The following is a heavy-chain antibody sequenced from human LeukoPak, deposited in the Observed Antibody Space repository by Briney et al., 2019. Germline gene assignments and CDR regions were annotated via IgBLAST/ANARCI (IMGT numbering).Heavy chain of an antibody. CDR1: GGSISSSSYY. CDR3: ERHRKYYDILTGYYEGAFDI. V-gene: IGHV4-39*01. J-gene: IGHJ3*02. Sequence: PSETLSLTCTVSGGSISSSSYYWGWIRQPPGKGLEWIGSIYYSGSTYYNPSLKSRVTISVDTSKNQFSLKLSSVTAADTAVYYCERHRKYYDILTGYYEGAFDIWGQGTMVTVSS. CDR2: IYYSGST. D-gene: IGHD3-9*01.